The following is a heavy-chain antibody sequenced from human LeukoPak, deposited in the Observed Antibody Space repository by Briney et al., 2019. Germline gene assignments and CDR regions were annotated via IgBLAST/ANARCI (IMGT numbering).Heavy chain of an antibody. D-gene: IGHD1-7*01. J-gene: IGHJ6*03. Sequence: HPGGSLRLSCAASGFTFTTYWMSWVRQAPGKGLEWVSAISGSGGSTYDADSVKGRFTISRDNSKNTLYLQMNSLRAEDTAVYYCAKRRGLELLYYYYMDVWGKGTTVTVSS. V-gene: IGHV3-23*01. CDR3: AKRRGLELLYYYYMDV. CDR2: ISGSGGST. CDR1: GFTFTTYW.